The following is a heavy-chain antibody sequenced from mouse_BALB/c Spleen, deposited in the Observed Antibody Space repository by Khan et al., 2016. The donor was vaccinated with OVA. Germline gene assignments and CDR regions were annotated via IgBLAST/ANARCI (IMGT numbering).Heavy chain of an antibody. Sequence: VQLKESGTVLARPGSSVKMSCKTSGYSFTNYLIHWVKQRPGQGLEWIGDIYPGNSETTYNQKFKDKAKLTADTSASTAYIELSSLTNEDFAVYYCTRGGYSSFDYWGQGTLVTVSA. CDR1: GYSFTNYL. CDR3: TRGGYSSFDY. D-gene: IGHD2-12*01. V-gene: IGHV1-5*01. CDR2: IYPGNSET. J-gene: IGHJ3*01.